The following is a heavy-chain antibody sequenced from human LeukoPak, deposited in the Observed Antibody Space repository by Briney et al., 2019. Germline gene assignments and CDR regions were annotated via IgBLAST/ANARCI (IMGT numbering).Heavy chain of an antibody. CDR2: IYYSGST. Sequence: PSQTLSLTCTVSGGSISSSSYYWGWIRQPPGKGLEWSGSIYYSGSTYYNPSLKSRVTISVDTSKNQFSLKLSSVTAADTAVYYCARRYYYDSSGYYQGYYFDYWGQGTLVTVSS. V-gene: IGHV4-39*01. J-gene: IGHJ4*02. CDR1: GGSISSSSYY. CDR3: ARRYYYDSSGYYQGYYFDY. D-gene: IGHD3-22*01.